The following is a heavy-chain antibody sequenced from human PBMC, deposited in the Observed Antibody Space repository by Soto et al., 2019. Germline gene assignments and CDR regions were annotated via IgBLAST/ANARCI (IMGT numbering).Heavy chain of an antibody. Sequence: QVQLVQSGAEVKKPGASVKVSCKASGYTFTSYGISWVRQAPGQGLEWMGWISAYNGNTNYAQKLQCRVTMTTDTSTSTAYMELRGLRSDDTAVYYCARKGRLLHQSYYYYGMDVWGQGTTVTVSS. CDR2: ISAYNGNT. J-gene: IGHJ6*02. V-gene: IGHV1-18*04. D-gene: IGHD3-22*01. CDR3: ARKGRLLHQSYYYYGMDV. CDR1: GYTFTSYG.